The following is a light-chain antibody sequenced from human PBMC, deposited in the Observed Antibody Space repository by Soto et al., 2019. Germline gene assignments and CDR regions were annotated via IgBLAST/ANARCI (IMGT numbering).Light chain of an antibody. V-gene: IGKV3-20*01. J-gene: IGKJ2*01. CDR3: QQHSGLPYT. CDR2: GAS. CDR1: QTISSRF. Sequence: EIVLTQSPGTLSLSPGERATLSCMASQTISSRFVAWYQQKPGQAPRLLIYGASSRATGIPDRFSGSASGTDFNLINRKLESEDFSVYSCQQHSGLPYTFGQGTTQEIK.